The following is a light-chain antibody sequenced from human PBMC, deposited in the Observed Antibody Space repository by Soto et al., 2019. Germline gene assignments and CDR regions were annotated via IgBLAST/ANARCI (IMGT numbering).Light chain of an antibody. CDR3: RLSYAGARLV. V-gene: IGLV7-46*01. J-gene: IGLJ3*02. CDR1: FGAVTKDNY. CDR2: DTN. Sequence: QAVVTQEPSLTVSPGGTVTLTCGSSFGAVTKDNYPYWFQQKPGQAPRTLIYDTNNRQSWTPGRFSGSILGGKAALTLSGAQPEDEADYYCRLSYAGARLVFGGGTKLTVL.